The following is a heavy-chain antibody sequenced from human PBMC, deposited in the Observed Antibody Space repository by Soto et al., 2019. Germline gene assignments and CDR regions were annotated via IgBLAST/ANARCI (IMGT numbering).Heavy chain of an antibody. V-gene: IGHV1-69*13. J-gene: IGHJ6*02. Sequence: SVKVSCKASGGTFSSYAISWVRQAPGQGLEWMGGIIPIFGTANYAQKFQGRGTITADESTSTAYMELSSLRSEDTAVYYCARDCSGGSCYSTDYYYYYGLAVRGQGTTVTVS. CDR1: GGTFSSYA. CDR3: ARDCSGGSCYSTDYYYYYGLAV. D-gene: IGHD2-15*01. CDR2: IIPIFGTA.